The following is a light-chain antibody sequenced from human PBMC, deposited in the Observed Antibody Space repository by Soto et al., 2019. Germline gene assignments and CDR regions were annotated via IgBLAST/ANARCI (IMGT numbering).Light chain of an antibody. CDR1: SSDVGGYNY. J-gene: IGLJ2*01. V-gene: IGLV2-14*01. Sequence: QSVLTQPASVSGSPGQSITISRTGTSSDVGGYNYVSWYQQHPGKAPKLMIYDVSNRPSGVSNRFSGSKSGNTASLPISGLQAEDEADYYCSSYTSSSTLRVFGGGTKLTVL. CDR3: SSYTSSSTLRV. CDR2: DVS.